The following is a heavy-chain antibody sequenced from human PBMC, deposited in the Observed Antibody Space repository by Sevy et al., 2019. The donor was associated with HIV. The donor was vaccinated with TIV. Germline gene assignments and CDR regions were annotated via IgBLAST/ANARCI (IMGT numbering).Heavy chain of an antibody. D-gene: IGHD3-10*01. V-gene: IGHV3-30*04. CDR2: ISYDGSNK. J-gene: IGHJ4*02. Sequence: GGSLRLSCAASGFTFSSFAMHWVRQAPGKGLEWVAVISYDGSNKYYADSVKGRFTISRDNSKNKLFLQMNSLGTEDTAVYYCARDRGSGKNVFFDYWGQGTLVTVSS. CDR3: ARDRGSGKNVFFDY. CDR1: GFTFSSFA.